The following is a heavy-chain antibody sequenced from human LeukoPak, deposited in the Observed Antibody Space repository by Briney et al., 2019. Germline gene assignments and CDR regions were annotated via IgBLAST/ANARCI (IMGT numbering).Heavy chain of an antibody. CDR3: GKTTVGYSSGQKPAWPVDY. CDR2: IFGSGGSP. Sequence: GGSLRLSCEASEFTFGSHAMYWVRQAPGKGLEWVAGIFGSGGSPHYADPVKGRFTISRDNSRNTVYLQINSLRAEDTAVYYCGKTTVGYSSGQKPAWPVDYWDQGTLVTVSS. CDR1: EFTFGSHA. V-gene: IGHV3-23*01. J-gene: IGHJ4*02. D-gene: IGHD5-18*01.